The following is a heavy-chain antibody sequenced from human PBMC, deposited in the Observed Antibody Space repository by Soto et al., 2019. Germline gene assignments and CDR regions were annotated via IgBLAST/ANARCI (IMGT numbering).Heavy chain of an antibody. D-gene: IGHD3-3*01. CDR1: GYTFTSYD. CDR2: MNPNSGNT. J-gene: IGHJ4*02. V-gene: IGHV1-8*01. CDR3: ARGTAAFRFFVGGY. Sequence: GASVKVSCKASGYTFTSYDINWVRQATGQGLEWMGWMNPNSGNTGYAQKFQGRVTMTRNTSISTAYMELSSLRSEDTAVYYCARGTAAFRFFVGGYWGQGTLVTGSS.